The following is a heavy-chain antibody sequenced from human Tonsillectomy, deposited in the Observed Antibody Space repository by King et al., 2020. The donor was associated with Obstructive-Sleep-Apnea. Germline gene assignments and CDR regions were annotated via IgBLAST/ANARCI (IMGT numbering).Heavy chain of an antibody. CDR2: ISSSSSTI. CDR3: TSTFCGVIMQSERLKNYYGMDV. V-gene: IGHV3-48*04. J-gene: IGHJ6*02. CDR1: GFIFSSYS. D-gene: IGHD3-3*01. Sequence: EVQLVESGGGLVQPGGSLRLSCAASGFIFSSYSMNWVRQAPGKGLEWVSYISSSSSTIYYADSMKGRFTISRDNAKNSLHLHMNSLRAEDTAVYYCTSTFCGVIMQSERLKNYYGMDVWGQGTTVTVSS.